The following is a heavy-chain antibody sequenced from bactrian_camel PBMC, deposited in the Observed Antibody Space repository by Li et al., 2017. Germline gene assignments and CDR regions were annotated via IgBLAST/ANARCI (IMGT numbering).Heavy chain of an antibody. D-gene: IGHD1*01. CDR1: GVANSTYC. V-gene: IGHV3S55*01. J-gene: IGHJ4*01. CDR2: IDSDGTT. CDR3: AAAPYVGASGYCYAHLVTEYSN. Sequence: VQLVESGGGSVQAGGSLRLSCAASGVANSTYCLAWFRQAPGKEREAVANIDSDGTTDYADPVKGRFTISQDNAKNTLYLQMNSLKLEDTAMYYCAAAPYVGASGYCYAHLVTEYSNSGQGTQVTVS.